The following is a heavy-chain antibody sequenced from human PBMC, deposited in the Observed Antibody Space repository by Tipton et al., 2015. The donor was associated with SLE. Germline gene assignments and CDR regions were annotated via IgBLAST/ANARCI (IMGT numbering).Heavy chain of an antibody. Sequence: TLSLTCTVSGGSISSHYWSWIRQPPGKGLEWIGRIYTSGSTNYNPSLTSRVTISVDTSKNQFSLKLSSVTAADTAVYYCARAGIAAARYEDWFDPWGQGTLVTVSS. CDR2: IYTSGST. J-gene: IGHJ5*02. D-gene: IGHD6-13*01. V-gene: IGHV4-59*11. CDR1: GGSISSHY. CDR3: ARAGIAAARYEDWFDP.